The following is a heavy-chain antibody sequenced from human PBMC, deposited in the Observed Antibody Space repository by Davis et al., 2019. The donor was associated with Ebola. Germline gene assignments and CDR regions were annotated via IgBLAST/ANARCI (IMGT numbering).Heavy chain of an antibody. D-gene: IGHD6-6*01. J-gene: IGHJ4*02. Sequence: SETLSLTCTVSGGSISSAFYPWSWIRQPPGKGLEWIGYIFYTGSTNYNPSLKSRVTISVDTSKNQFSLKLSSVTAADTAVYYCARHGAYSSSSTGYWGQGTLVTVSS. CDR3: ARHGAYSSSSTGY. V-gene: IGHV4-61*01. CDR1: GGSISSAFYP. CDR2: IFYTGST.